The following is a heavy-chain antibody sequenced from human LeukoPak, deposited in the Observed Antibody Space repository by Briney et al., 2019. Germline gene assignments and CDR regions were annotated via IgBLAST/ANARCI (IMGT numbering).Heavy chain of an antibody. CDR3: ARAYYYGSGSYYALRY. CDR1: GGSFSGYY. Sequence: PSETLSLTCAVYGGSFSGYYWSSIRQPPGKGLEWIGEINHSGSTNYNPSLKTRVTIPVDTSKNQFSLKLSSVTAADTAVYYCARAYYYGSGSYYALRYWGQGTLVTVSS. J-gene: IGHJ4*02. CDR2: INHSGST. D-gene: IGHD3-10*01. V-gene: IGHV4-34*01.